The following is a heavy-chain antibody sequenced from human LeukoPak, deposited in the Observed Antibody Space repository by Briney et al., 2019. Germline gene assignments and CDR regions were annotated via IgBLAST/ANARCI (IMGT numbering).Heavy chain of an antibody. CDR1: GGSFSGYY. V-gene: IGHV4-34*01. CDR3: ARGLGLAAAGNLYYFDY. J-gene: IGHJ4*02. Sequence: SETLSLTCAVYGGSFSGYYWNWIRQPPGKGLEWIGEINHSGSTNYNPSLKSRVTISVDTSKNQFSLKLSSVTAADTAVYYCARGLGLAAAGNLYYFDYWGQGTLVTVSS. D-gene: IGHD6-13*01. CDR2: INHSGST.